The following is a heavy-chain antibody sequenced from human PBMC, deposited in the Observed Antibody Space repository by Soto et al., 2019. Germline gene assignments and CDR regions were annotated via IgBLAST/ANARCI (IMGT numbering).Heavy chain of an antibody. CDR2: IIPIFGTA. CDR3: ARDRPDYYDSSGYYSAFDY. J-gene: IGHJ4*02. CDR1: GGTFSSYA. V-gene: IGHV1-69*01. Sequence: QVQLVQSGAEVKKPGSSVKVSCKASGGTFSSYAISWVRQAPGQGLEWVGGIIPIFGTANYAQKFQGRVTITADESTRTAYMELSSLRSEDTAVYYCARDRPDYYDSSGYYSAFDYWGQGTLVTVSS. D-gene: IGHD3-22*01.